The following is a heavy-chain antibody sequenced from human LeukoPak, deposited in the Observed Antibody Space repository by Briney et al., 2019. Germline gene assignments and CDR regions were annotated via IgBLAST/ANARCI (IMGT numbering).Heavy chain of an antibody. CDR3: ARCNITVAGIQTYNWFDP. CDR1: GYTFTSYD. D-gene: IGHD6-19*01. V-gene: IGHV1-8*01. J-gene: IGHJ5*02. CDR2: MNPNSGNT. Sequence: GASVKVSCKTSGYTFTSYDINWVRLATGQGLEWMGWMNPNSGNTGYAQKFQGRVTMTRDTSISTAYMELSSLRSEDTAVYYCARCNITVAGIQTYNWFDPWGQGTLVTVSS.